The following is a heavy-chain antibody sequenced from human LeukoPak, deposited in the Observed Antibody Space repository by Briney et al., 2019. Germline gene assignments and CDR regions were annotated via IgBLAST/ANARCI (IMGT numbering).Heavy chain of an antibody. D-gene: IGHD5-18*01. Sequence: SETLSLTCTVSGGSISFYYWSWLRQPPGKGLEWIGYIYYSGSTNYNSSLKSRVTISVDTSKNQFSLKLSSVTAADTAVYYCARMGYSYGSPYYYYMDVWGKGTTVTIS. CDR2: IYYSGST. CDR3: ARMGYSYGSPYYYYMDV. V-gene: IGHV4-59*01. CDR1: GGSISFYY. J-gene: IGHJ6*03.